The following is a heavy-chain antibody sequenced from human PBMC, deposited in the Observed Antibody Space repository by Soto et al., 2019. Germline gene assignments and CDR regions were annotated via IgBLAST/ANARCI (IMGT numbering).Heavy chain of an antibody. D-gene: IGHD4-17*01. Sequence: SETLSLTCTVSGGSVSSYYWGWIRQPPGKGLEWIGYIHYSGSTKYNPSLKSRVTMSVDTSNNQFSLKVSSVTAADTAVYYCARHSNRDYGLYYFDFWGLGALVTVSS. CDR3: ARHSNRDYGLYYFDF. V-gene: IGHV4-59*08. J-gene: IGHJ4*02. CDR1: GGSVSSYY. CDR2: IHYSGST.